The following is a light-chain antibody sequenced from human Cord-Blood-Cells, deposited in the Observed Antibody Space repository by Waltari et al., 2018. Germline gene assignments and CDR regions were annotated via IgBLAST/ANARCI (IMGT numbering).Light chain of an antibody. CDR3: SSYTSSSTWV. Sequence: QSALTQPASVSGSPAQSITISCTATSSDVGGYNYVSWYQQHPGKAPKLMIYDVSKRPSGVSNRFSGSKSGNTASLTISGLQAEDEADYYCSSYTSSSTWVFGGGTKLTVL. V-gene: IGLV2-14*01. CDR1: SSDVGGYNY. CDR2: DVS. J-gene: IGLJ3*02.